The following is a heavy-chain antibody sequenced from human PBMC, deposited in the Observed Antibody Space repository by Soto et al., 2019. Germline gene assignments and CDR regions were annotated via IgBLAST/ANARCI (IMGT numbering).Heavy chain of an antibody. Sequence: PGGSLRLSCAASGFAFSHNYLTWIRQAPGKGLEWLSYISTSGSPAYYADSVKGRFTISTDNAKKSLYLQMDSLRAEDTGVYYCETGGIYYEAWGQGTLVTVSS. V-gene: IGHV3-11*01. CDR2: ISTSGSPA. CDR3: ETGGIYYEA. D-gene: IGHD1-26*01. J-gene: IGHJ5*02. CDR1: GFAFSHNY.